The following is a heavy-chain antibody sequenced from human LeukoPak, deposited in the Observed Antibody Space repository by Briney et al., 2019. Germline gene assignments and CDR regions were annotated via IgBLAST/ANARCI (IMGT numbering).Heavy chain of an antibody. CDR3: AKGQYSSGWYYFDY. D-gene: IGHD6-19*01. J-gene: IGHJ4*02. Sequence: PGGSLRLSCAASGFTFDDYAMHWVRQAPGKGLEWVSGISWNSGSIGYADSVKGRFIISRDNAKNSLYLQMNSLRAEDTALYYCAKGQYSSGWYYFDYWGQGTLVTVSS. V-gene: IGHV3-9*01. CDR2: ISWNSGSI. CDR1: GFTFDDYA.